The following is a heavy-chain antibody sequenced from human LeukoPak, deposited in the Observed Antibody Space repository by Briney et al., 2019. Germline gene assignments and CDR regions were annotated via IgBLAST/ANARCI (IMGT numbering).Heavy chain of an antibody. CDR2: ISAYNGNT. CDR3: ARGTVRYCSSTSCYSDAFDI. J-gene: IGHJ3*02. D-gene: IGHD2-2*01. CDR1: GYTFTSYG. V-gene: IGHV1-18*01. Sequence: ASVKVSCKASGYTFTSYGISWVRQAPGQGLEWMGWISAYNGNTNYAQKLQGRVTMTTDTSTSTAYMELRSLRSDDTAVYYCARGTVRYCSSTSCYSDAFDIWGQGTKVTVSS.